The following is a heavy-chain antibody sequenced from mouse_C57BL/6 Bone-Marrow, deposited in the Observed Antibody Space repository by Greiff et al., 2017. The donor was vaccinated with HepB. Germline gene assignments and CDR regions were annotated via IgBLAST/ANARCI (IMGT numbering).Heavy chain of an antibody. Sequence: EVKLVESGGGLVKPGGSLKLSCAASGFTFSSYTMSWVRQTPEKRLEWVATISGGGGNTYYPDSVKGRFTISRDNAKNTLYLQMSSLRSEDTALYYCARRALHYYGSRRAMDYWGQGTSVTVSS. D-gene: IGHD1-1*01. CDR2: ISGGGGNT. CDR3: ARRALHYYGSRRAMDY. CDR1: GFTFSSYT. J-gene: IGHJ4*01. V-gene: IGHV5-9*01.